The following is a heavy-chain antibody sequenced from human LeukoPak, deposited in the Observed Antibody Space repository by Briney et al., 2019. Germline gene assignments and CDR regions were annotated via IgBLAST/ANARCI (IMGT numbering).Heavy chain of an antibody. CDR3: AGIQVDTAMVTTSAFDI. Sequence: SETLSLTCTVSGGSISSYYWSWIRQPPGKGREWIGYIYYSGSTNYNPSLKSRVTISVDTSRNQFSLKLSSVTAADTAVYYCAGIQVDTAMVTTSAFDIWGQGTMVTVSS. J-gene: IGHJ3*02. CDR1: GGSISSYY. D-gene: IGHD5-18*01. V-gene: IGHV4-59*01. CDR2: IYYSGST.